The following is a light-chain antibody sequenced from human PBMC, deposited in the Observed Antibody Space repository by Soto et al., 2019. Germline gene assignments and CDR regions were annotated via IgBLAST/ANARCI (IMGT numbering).Light chain of an antibody. J-gene: IGKJ1*01. V-gene: IGKV1-9*01. CDR3: QQYNNFPRT. Sequence: DFQLTQSPSCLSASIGDRVTITCRASQAINNYLAWYQQKPGKAPKLLIYTASTLQSGIPSRFSGSGSGTEFTLTISSLQPDDSATYYCQQYNNFPRTFGQGTKVDIK. CDR1: QAINNY. CDR2: TAS.